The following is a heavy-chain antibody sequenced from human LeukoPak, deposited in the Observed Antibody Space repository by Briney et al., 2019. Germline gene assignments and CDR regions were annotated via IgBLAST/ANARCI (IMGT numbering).Heavy chain of an antibody. CDR3: ARDDYSRSPGDFQH. CDR2: INSSGGST. Sequence: ASVKVSCKASGYTFSNYYMHWVRQAPGQGLEWMGIINSSGGSTTYAQKFQGRVTMTRDTSTSTAYMEMSSLRSDDTAVYYCARDDYSRSPGDFQHWGQGTLVTVSS. J-gene: IGHJ1*01. D-gene: IGHD6-6*01. V-gene: IGHV1-46*01. CDR1: GYTFSNYY.